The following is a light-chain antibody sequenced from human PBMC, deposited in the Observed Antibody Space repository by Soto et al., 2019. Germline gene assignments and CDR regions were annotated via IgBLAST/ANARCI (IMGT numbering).Light chain of an antibody. CDR3: CAYADTFYV. CDR2: DVS. V-gene: IGLV2-11*01. Sequence: QSALTQPRSVSGSPGQSVTISCTGTSSDVGSYKDVSWYQHHTGKAPKLMIYDVSERPSGVPDRFSGSKSGNMASLTISGLQAEDEANYYCCAYADTFYVFGTGTKVTVL. CDR1: SSDVGSYKD. J-gene: IGLJ1*01.